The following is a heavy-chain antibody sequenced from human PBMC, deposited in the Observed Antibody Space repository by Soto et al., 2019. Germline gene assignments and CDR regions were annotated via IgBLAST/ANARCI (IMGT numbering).Heavy chain of an antibody. CDR2: ISYDSTKT. CDR1: GFTFNSYG. J-gene: IGHJ6*02. Sequence: QVQLVESGGGVVQPGRSLRLSCAASGFTFNSYGMHWVRQGPGNGLEWVAFISYDSTKTYYADSVKGRFTISRDNSNSALYVQINSLTGEDTAVYYCARTRSACSVFHYHSLDVWGQGTTVTVSS. V-gene: IGHV3-30*03. D-gene: IGHD1-26*01. CDR3: ARTRSACSVFHYHSLDV.